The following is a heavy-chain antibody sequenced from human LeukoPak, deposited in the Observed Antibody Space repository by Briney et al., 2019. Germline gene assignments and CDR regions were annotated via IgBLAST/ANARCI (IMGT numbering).Heavy chain of an antibody. Sequence: PGGSLRLSCAASGFTFSSYWMHWVRQAPGKGLVWVSRINSDGSRTKYADSVKGRFTISRDNAKNSLYLQMNSLRAEDTAVYYRARFYYSNYYYYMDVWGKGTTVTVS. CDR3: ARFYYSNYYYYMDV. J-gene: IGHJ6*03. V-gene: IGHV3-74*03. CDR2: INSDGSRT. CDR1: GFTFSSYW. D-gene: IGHD4-11*01.